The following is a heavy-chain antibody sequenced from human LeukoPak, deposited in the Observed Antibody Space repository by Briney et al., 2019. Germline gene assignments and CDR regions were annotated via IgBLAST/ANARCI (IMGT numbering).Heavy chain of an antibody. CDR3: AGDLTRKYGSGSYYDY. V-gene: IGHV1-2*02. CDR2: INPNSGGT. Sequence: ASVKVSCKASGYTFTGYYMHWVRQAPGQGLEWMGWINPNSGGTNYAQKFQGRVTMTRDTSISTAYMELSRLKSHNTAVYYCAGDLTRKYGSGSYYDYWGQGTLVTVSS. CDR1: GYTFTGYY. D-gene: IGHD3-10*01. J-gene: IGHJ4*02.